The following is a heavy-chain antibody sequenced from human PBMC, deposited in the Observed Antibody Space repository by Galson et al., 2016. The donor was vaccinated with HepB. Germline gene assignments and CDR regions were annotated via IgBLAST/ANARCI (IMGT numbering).Heavy chain of an antibody. CDR3: AKEGGRYYYYGLDV. V-gene: IGHV3-43D*03. CDR1: GFAFDDYA. CDR2: ITWDGVDV. D-gene: IGHD3-16*01. Sequence: SLRLSCAASGFAFDDYAMHWVREVPGKGLEWLSLITWDGVDVFYADSVKGRFIMSRDNSKNSLYLEMNSLRPEDTALYYCAKEGGRYYYYGLDVWGPGTTVTVSS. J-gene: IGHJ6*02.